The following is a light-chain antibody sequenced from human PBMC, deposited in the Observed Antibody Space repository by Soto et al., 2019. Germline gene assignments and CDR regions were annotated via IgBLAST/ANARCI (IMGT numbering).Light chain of an antibody. CDR1: QTVSSTH. CDR2: AAS. CDR3: QHYGGSPPTYT. V-gene: IGKV3-20*01. J-gene: IGKJ2*01. Sequence: EIVLTQSPGTLSLSPGERATLSCRATQTVSSTHLAWYQQKPGQAPRLLIYAASSRATGIPDRFRGSESGTDFILTITRLEPEDFAVYYCQHYGGSPPTYTFGQGTKLEIK.